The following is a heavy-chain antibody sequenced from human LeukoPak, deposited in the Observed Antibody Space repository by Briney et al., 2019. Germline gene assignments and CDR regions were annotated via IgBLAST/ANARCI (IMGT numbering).Heavy chain of an antibody. CDR3: ARLLAPGYCSSISCSYGY. V-gene: IGHV5-51*01. Sequence: GESLKISCKGSGYSFTSYWIGWVRQMPGKGLEWMGIIYPGDSDTRYSPSFQGQVTISADKSISTAYLQWSSLKASDTAMYYRARLLAPGYCSSISCSYGYWGQGTLVTVSS. J-gene: IGHJ4*02. D-gene: IGHD2-2*01. CDR1: GYSFTSYW. CDR2: IYPGDSDT.